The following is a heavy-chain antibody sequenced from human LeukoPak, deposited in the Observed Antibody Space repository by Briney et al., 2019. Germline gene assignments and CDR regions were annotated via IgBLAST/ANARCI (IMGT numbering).Heavy chain of an antibody. CDR2: INPNSGGT. Sequence: ASVKVSCKAAGYTFTCYYMHWVRQAPGQGLEWMGWINPNSGGTNYAQKVKGRVSITRDTVNSKASMELRRLRSDDTAVYYCARSLIGIDVWFDPWGQGTLVTVSS. J-gene: IGHJ5*02. CDR3: ARSLIGIDVWFDP. D-gene: IGHD1-14*01. V-gene: IGHV1-2*02. CDR1: GYTFTCYY.